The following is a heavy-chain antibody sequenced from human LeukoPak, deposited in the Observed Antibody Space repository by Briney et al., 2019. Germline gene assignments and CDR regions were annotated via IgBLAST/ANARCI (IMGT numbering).Heavy chain of an antibody. V-gene: IGHV3-23*01. CDR3: GKNRYSGSLSPFDI. CDR2: ISGGGGNT. D-gene: IGHD1-26*01. Sequence: GGSLRLSRAASKFAFSSYAMCWVRQAPGKGLEWVSAISGGGGNTYYADSVKGRFTISRDNSKNTLYLQMNSLRAEDTAVYYCGKNRYSGSLSPFDIWGQGTMVTVSS. CDR1: KFAFSSYA. J-gene: IGHJ3*02.